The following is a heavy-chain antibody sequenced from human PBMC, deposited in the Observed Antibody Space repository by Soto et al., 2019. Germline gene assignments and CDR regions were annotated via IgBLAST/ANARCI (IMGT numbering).Heavy chain of an antibody. CDR2: IYYSGST. CDR1: GGSIRSGGYY. J-gene: IGHJ6*02. CDR3: ARDRLMATAGTARHYFGLDV. Sequence: SETLSLTCTVSGGSIRSGGYYWSWVRQSPRRGLEWIGNIYYSGSTYYNPSLKSRLTISVDTSTNQFSLNLSSVTAADTAVYYCARDRLMATAGTARHYFGLDVWGQGTTVTVSS. V-gene: IGHV4-31*03. D-gene: IGHD5-18*01.